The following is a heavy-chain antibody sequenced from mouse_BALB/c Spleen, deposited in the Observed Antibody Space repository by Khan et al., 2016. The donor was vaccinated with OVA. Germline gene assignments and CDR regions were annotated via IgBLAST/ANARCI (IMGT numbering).Heavy chain of an antibody. Sequence: QVQLQQPGPGLVAPSQSLSIACTVSGSASTNYGVSWARQTPGKGLEWLGVIWSDGNTNYHSSLKSRLTITRDNSKSQVLLKLNRLQTDDTATYYCAIICYGYDWFAYWGQGTLVTVSA. J-gene: IGHJ3*01. V-gene: IGHV2-3*01. CDR2: IWSDGNT. CDR1: GSASTNYG. D-gene: IGHD2-2*01. CDR3: AIICYGYDWFAY.